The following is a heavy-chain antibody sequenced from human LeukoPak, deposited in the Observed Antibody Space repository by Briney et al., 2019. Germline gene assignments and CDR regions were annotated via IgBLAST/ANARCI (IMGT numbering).Heavy chain of an antibody. V-gene: IGHV3-21*01. CDR3: ARAAAGHGAGMGV. Sequence: GGSLRLSCAASGFTFSSYSMNWVRQAPGKGLELVSSISSSSSYIYYADSVKGRFTISRDNAKNSLYLQMNSLRAEDTAVYYCARAAAGHGAGMGVWGQGTTVTVSS. J-gene: IGHJ6*02. CDR1: GFTFSSYS. CDR2: ISSSSSYI. D-gene: IGHD6-13*01.